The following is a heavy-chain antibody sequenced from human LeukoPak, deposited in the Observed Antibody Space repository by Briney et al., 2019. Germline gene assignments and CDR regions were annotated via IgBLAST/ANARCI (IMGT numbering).Heavy chain of an antibody. J-gene: IGHJ6*03. CDR1: GFTFSYYA. D-gene: IGHD3-10*01. CDR3: AGGSGNALIRGYYYYMDV. Sequence: SGGSLRLSCAASGFTFSYYAMNWVRQAPGKGLEWVSAISGSGGSTYYADSVKGRFTISRDNSKNTLYLQMNSLRAEDTAVYYCAGGSGNALIRGYYYYMDVWGKGTTVTISS. CDR2: ISGSGGST. V-gene: IGHV3-23*01.